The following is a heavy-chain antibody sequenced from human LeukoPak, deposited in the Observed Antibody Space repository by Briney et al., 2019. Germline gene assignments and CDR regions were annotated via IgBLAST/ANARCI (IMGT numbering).Heavy chain of an antibody. Sequence: ASVKVSCRSSGYTFTNYNIAWVRQAPGQGLEWVGGISAYNSNTKYAQKLQGRVTMTTDTSTSTAYMELRSLRFDDTAIYYCARDGYFDSWGQGTLVTVSS. CDR1: GYTFTNYN. CDR2: ISAYNSNT. J-gene: IGHJ4*02. V-gene: IGHV1-18*01. CDR3: ARDGYFDS.